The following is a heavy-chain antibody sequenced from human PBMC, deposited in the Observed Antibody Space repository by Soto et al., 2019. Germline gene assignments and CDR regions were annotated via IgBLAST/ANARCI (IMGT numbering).Heavy chain of an antibody. CDR1: GGSISSGGYY. V-gene: IGHV4-31*03. CDR3: ARAPWSRMLYWRGYYFDY. D-gene: IGHD2-8*01. Sequence: QVQLQESGPGLVKPSQTLSLTCTVSGGSISSGGYYWSWIRQHPGQGLEWIGYIYYSGSTSYNPSLKRRVTRSVDTSKNQFSLKLSSVTAADTAVYYCARAPWSRMLYWRGYYFDYWGQGTLVTVSS. J-gene: IGHJ4*02. CDR2: IYYSGST.